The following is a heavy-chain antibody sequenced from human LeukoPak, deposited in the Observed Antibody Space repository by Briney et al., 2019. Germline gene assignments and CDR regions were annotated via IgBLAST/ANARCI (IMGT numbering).Heavy chain of an antibody. Sequence: GGSPRLSCAASGFTFSDYWMSWMRQAPGRGLEWVANIKYDGHEEYYVDSVKGRFTISRDNAKNSLYLQLNSLRVEDTAVYYCKSGGAAPGSFDNWGQGTLVTVSP. CDR2: IKYDGHEE. V-gene: IGHV3-7*01. CDR3: KSGGAAPGSFDN. D-gene: IGHD6-13*01. J-gene: IGHJ4*02. CDR1: GFTFSDYW.